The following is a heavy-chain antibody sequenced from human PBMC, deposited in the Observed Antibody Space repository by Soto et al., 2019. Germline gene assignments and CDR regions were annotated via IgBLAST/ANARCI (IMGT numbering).Heavy chain of an antibody. CDR1: DVSISSFY. V-gene: IGHV4-59*01. CDR3: ARDLVDYGMDV. Sequence: QVQLQESGPGLVKPSETLSLTCTVSDVSISSFYWSWIRQPPGKGLEWIGYIYYSGSTNCNPSLKSRVSISVDTSKSQFSLKLNSVTAADTAVYYCARDLVDYGMDVWCQGTTVTVSS. CDR2: IYYSGST. D-gene: IGHD6-6*01. J-gene: IGHJ6*02.